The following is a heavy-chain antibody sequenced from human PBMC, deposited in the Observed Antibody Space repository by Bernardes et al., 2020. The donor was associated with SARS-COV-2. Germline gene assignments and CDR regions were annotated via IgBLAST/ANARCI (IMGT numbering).Heavy chain of an antibody. J-gene: IGHJ6*02. D-gene: IGHD4-17*01. Sequence: GESLQISCKGSDYTFTNYWIGRVRQMPGKGLEWMGIIHPGDSDTKYSPSSQGRVTISADKSVNTAYLQWSSLKASDTAIYYCARRRYGDFGVDVWGQGTTVTVSS. CDR3: ARRRYGDFGVDV. CDR2: IHPGDSDT. V-gene: IGHV5-51*01. CDR1: DYTFTNYW.